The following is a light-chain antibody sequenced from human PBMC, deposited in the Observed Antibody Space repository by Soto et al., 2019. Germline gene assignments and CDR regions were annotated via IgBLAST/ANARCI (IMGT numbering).Light chain of an antibody. CDR3: QLYNILYT. CDR1: QSISSW. J-gene: IGKJ2*01. V-gene: IGKV1-5*03. Sequence: DIQMTQSPSTLSASVGDRVTITCRASQSISSWLAWYQQKPGKAPKLLIYKASSLESGVPSRFSGSGSGTEFTLTISSLQPDDFATYYCQLYNILYTFGQGTKLEIK. CDR2: KAS.